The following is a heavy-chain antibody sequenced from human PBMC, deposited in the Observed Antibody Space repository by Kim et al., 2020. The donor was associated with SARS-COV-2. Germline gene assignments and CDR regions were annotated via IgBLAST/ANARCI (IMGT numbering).Heavy chain of an antibody. Sequence: GGSLRLSCTASGFTFSNFAMSWVRQAPGEGLEWVSGLNNNGGATYYADSVKGRFAISRDNSKNTLYLQMNSLRAEDTAVYYCARNRRQLGDYWGQGTLVTVSS. CDR2: LNNNGGAT. V-gene: IGHV3-23*01. CDR1: GFTFSNFA. D-gene: IGHD6-6*01. CDR3: ARNRRQLGDY. J-gene: IGHJ4*02.